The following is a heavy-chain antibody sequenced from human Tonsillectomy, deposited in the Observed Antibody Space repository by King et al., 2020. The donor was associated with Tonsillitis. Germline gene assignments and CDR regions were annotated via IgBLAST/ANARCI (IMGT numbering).Heavy chain of an antibody. Sequence: VQLVESGGGVVQPGRSLRLSCAAVGFTFSSYGMQWVRQDPGKGLEWVAVMSYDGNNKFYADSVKGRFTISSDNSKNTLYLQVNSLRAEDTAVYYCAKGGYSYGWSYFDYWGQGTLVTVSS. CDR1: GFTFSSYG. D-gene: IGHD5-18*01. CDR3: AKGGYSYGWSYFDY. J-gene: IGHJ4*02. V-gene: IGHV3-30*18. CDR2: MSYDGNNK.